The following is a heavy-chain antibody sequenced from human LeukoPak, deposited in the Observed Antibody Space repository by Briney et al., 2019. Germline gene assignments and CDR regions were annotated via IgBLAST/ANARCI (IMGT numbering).Heavy chain of an antibody. CDR1: GFSLSTSGMY. J-gene: IGHJ4*02. CDR3: ARIEYSSSCDY. Sequence: SGPALVKPTQTLTLTCTFSGFSLSTSGMYVSWIRQPPGKGLEWIGSIYYSGRTYYNPSLKSRVTISVDTSKNHFSLKLSSVTAADTAVYYCARIEYSSSCDYWGQGTLVTVSS. V-gene: IGHV4-39*07. CDR2: IYYSGRT. D-gene: IGHD6-6*01.